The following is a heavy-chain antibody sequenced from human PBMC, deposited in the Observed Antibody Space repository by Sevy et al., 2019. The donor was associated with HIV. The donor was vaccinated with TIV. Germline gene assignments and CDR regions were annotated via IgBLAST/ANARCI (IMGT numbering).Heavy chain of an antibody. Sequence: GGSLRLSCAASGFIFSSYVMSWVRQAPGKGLEWASTISGSGGSTYYADSVKGRFTISRDNSKNTLDLQMNSLRAEDTAVYYCEAIATAGRDYWGQGTLVTVSS. CDR3: EAIATAGRDY. CDR1: GFIFSSYV. CDR2: ISGSGGST. V-gene: IGHV3-23*01. D-gene: IGHD6-13*01. J-gene: IGHJ4*02.